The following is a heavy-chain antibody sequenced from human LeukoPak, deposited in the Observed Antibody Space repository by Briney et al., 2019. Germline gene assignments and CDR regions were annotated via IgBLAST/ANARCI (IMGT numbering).Heavy chain of an antibody. CDR3: AKVCYYDSSGYSPYYFDY. J-gene: IGHJ4*02. CDR2: IYSGGST. CDR1: GFTVSSNY. Sequence: GGSLRLSCAASGFTVSSNYMSWVRQAPGKGLEWVSVIYSGGSTYYADSVKGRFTISRDNSKNTLYLQMNSLRAEDTAVYYCAKVCYYDSSGYSPYYFDYWGQGTLVTVSS. V-gene: IGHV3-53*01. D-gene: IGHD3-22*01.